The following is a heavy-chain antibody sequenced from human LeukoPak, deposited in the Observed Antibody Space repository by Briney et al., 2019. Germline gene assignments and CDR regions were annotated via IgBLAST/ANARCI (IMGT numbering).Heavy chain of an antibody. CDR2: IKSKTDGGTT. V-gene: IGHV3-15*01. CDR1: GFTFSNAW. J-gene: IGHJ4*02. CDR3: TRVVEMATRPPRYYFDY. Sequence: GGSLRLSCAASGFTFSNAWMSWVRQAPGKGLEWVGRIKSKTDGGTTDYAAPVKGRFTISRDDSKSIAYLQMNSLKTEDTAVYYCTRVVEMATRPPRYYFDYWGQGTLVTVSS. D-gene: IGHD5-12*01.